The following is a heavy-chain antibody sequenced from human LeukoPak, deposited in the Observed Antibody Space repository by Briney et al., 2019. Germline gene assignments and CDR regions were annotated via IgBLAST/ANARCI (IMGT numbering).Heavy chain of an antibody. CDR3: GREAAAGWVED. J-gene: IGHJ4*02. Sequence: SQTLSLTCAISGDSVSSNSAVWNWIRQSPSRGFEWLGRTYYRSKWYYDYAISVKSRININPDTSKNQFSLQLNSVTPEDTAVYYCGREAAAGWVEDWGQGTLVTVPP. V-gene: IGHV6-1*01. CDR1: GDSVSSNSAV. D-gene: IGHD6-13*01. CDR2: TYYRSKWYY.